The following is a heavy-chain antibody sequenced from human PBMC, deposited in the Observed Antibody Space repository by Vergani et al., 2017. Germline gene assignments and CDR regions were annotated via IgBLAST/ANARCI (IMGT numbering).Heavy chain of an antibody. CDR2: IQFDGSNQ. D-gene: IGHD3-16*01. CDR1: GFTLSNYD. CDR3: AKHFRGWGIDY. J-gene: IGHJ4*02. Sequence: QVQLVESGGGVVQRGGSLRLSCATSGFTLSNYDMQWIRQGPGKGLEFVAFIQFDGSNQSYADPVKGRFTLSRDFSKNTLYLQMNSLRTDDTATYYCAKHFRGWGIDYWCQGTQVIVSS. V-gene: IGHV3-30*02.